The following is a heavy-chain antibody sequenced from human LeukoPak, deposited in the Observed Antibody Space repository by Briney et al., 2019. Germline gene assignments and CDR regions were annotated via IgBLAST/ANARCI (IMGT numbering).Heavy chain of an antibody. CDR3: AKGGTSGSYYCFDY. CDR2: ISSSGSTI. V-gene: IGHV3-48*03. Sequence: GGSLRLSCAASGFTFSSYEMNWVRQAPGKGLEWVSYISSSGSTIYYADSVKGRFTISRDNAKNSLYLQMNSLRAEDTAVYYCAKGGTSGSYYCFDYWGQGTLVTVSS. D-gene: IGHD1-26*01. J-gene: IGHJ4*02. CDR1: GFTFSSYE.